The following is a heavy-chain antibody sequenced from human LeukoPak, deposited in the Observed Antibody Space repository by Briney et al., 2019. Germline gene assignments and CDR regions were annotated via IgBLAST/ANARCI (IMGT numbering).Heavy chain of an antibody. CDR3: ARWVAAAGNIWFDP. CDR1: GGSISSYY. Sequence: SETLSLTCTVSGGSISSYYWSWIRQPPGKGLEWIGYIYYSGSTNYNPSLKSRVTISVDTSKNQFSLKLSSVTAADTAVYYCARWVAAAGNIWFDPWGQGTLVTVSS. CDR2: IYYSGST. D-gene: IGHD6-13*01. V-gene: IGHV4-59*01. J-gene: IGHJ5*02.